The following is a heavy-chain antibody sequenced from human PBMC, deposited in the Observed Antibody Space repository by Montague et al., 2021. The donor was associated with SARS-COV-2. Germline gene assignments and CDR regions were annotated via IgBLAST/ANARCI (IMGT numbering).Heavy chain of an antibody. V-gene: IGHV2-70*01. J-gene: IGHJ4*02. Sequence: PALVKPTQTLTLTCTFSGFSLSTSGMCVSWIRQPPGKALEWLALIDWDDDKYYSTSLKTRLTISKDTSKNQVVLTMTNMDPVDTATYYCARGRYGANRGYYFDYWGQGTLVTVSS. CDR1: GFSLSTSGMC. CDR3: ARGRYGANRGYYFDY. CDR2: IDWDDDK. D-gene: IGHD4-23*01.